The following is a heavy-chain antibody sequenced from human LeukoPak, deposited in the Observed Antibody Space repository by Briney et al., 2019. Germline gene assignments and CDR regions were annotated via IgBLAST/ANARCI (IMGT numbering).Heavy chain of an antibody. V-gene: IGHV4-34*01. J-gene: IGHJ2*01. CDR2: INHSGST. CDR3: ARQQLERGWRARPFLPSGWYFDL. CDR1: GGSFSGYY. Sequence: SETLSLTCAVYGGSFSGYYWSWIRQPPGKGLEWIGEINHSGSTNYNPSLKSRVTISVDTSKNQFSLKLSSVTAADTAVYYCARQQLERGWRARPFLPSGWYFDLWGRGTLVTVSS. D-gene: IGHD6-13*01.